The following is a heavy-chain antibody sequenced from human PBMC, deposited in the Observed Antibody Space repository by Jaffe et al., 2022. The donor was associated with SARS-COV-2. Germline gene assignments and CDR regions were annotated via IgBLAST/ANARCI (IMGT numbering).Heavy chain of an antibody. V-gene: IGHV3-30*18. D-gene: IGHD4-17*01. CDR1: GFTFSSYG. CDR2: ISYDGSNK. J-gene: IGHJ4*02. Sequence: QVQLVESGGGVVQPGRSLRLSCAASGFTFSSYGMHWVRQAPGKGLEWVAVISYDGSNKYYADSVKGRFTISRDNSKNTLYLQMNSLRAEDTAVYYCAKDLSGDYLLNYWGQGTLVTVSS. CDR3: AKDLSGDYLLNY.